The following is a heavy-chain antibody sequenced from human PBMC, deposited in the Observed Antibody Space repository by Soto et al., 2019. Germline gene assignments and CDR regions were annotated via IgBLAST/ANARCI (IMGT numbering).Heavy chain of an antibody. V-gene: IGHV3-23*01. CDR2: IGGSGSSA. CDR3: AKDAVSYNGESAWFDP. Sequence: PGGSLRLSCAASGFTFKNFAVSWVRQAPGKGMEWVSAIGGSGSSANYADSVKGRFTVSRDDSKSTLYLQMSGLRVDDTALYYCAKDAVSYNGESAWFDPLCQGTLVTISS. J-gene: IGHJ5*02. CDR1: GFTFKNFA. D-gene: IGHD3-10*01.